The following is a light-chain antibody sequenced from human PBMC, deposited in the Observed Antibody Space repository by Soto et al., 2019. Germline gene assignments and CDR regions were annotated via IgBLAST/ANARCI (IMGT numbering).Light chain of an antibody. J-gene: IGKJ1*01. V-gene: IGKV1-5*03. Sequence: DIPTTQSPSTLSGSVGDRVTITCRASQTISSWLAWYQQKPGKAPKLLIYKASTLKSGVPSRFSGSGSGTEFTLTISSLQPDDFATYYCQHYNSYSEALGQGTKVDIK. CDR1: QTISSW. CDR2: KAS. CDR3: QHYNSYSEA.